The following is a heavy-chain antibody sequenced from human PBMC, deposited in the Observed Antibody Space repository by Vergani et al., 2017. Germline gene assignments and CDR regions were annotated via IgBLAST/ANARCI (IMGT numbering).Heavy chain of an antibody. CDR3: ALGITIFGVAEEGMDV. V-gene: IGHV3-48*03. D-gene: IGHD3-3*01. CDR2: IRSSGSTI. Sequence: EVQLVESGGGLVQPGGSLRLSCAASGFTFSSYEMNWVRQAPGKGLEWVSYIRSSGSTIYYADSVKGRFTISRDNAKNSLYLQMNSLRAEDTAVYYCALGITIFGVAEEGMDVWGQGTTVTVSS. J-gene: IGHJ6*02. CDR1: GFTFSSYE.